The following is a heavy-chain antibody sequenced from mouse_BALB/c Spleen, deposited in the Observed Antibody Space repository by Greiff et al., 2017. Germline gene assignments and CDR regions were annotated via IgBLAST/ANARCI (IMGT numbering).Heavy chain of an antibody. Sequence: EVKVVESGPSLVKPSQTLSLTCSVTGDSITSGYWNWIRKFPGNKLEYMGYISYSGSTYYNPSLKSRISITRDTSKNQYYLQLNSVTTEDTATYYCARFGDGYYDYAMDYWGQGTSVTVSS. CDR3: ARFGDGYYDYAMDY. CDR1: GDSITSGY. J-gene: IGHJ4*01. D-gene: IGHD2-3*01. V-gene: IGHV3-8*02. CDR2: ISYSGST.